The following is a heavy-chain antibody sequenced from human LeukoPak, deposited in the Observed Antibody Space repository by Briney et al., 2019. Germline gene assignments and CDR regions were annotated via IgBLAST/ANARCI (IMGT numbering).Heavy chain of an antibody. CDR1: GFTFSSYD. Sequence: PGGSLRLSCAASGFTFSSYDVHWVRQAPGKGLEWVAVISYDGNDKHYADSVKGRFTISRDNSKNTLYLQMNSLRAEDTAVYYCARLNAGYDSSGYAYNWFDPWGQGTLVTVSS. CDR2: ISYDGNDK. J-gene: IGHJ5*02. V-gene: IGHV3-30*03. D-gene: IGHD3-22*01. CDR3: ARLNAGYDSSGYAYNWFDP.